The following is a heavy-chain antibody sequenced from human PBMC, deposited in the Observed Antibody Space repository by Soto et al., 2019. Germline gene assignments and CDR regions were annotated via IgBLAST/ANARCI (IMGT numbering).Heavy chain of an antibody. CDR1: GFTFSRYG. CDR3: ARRGWDAFDI. J-gene: IGHJ3*02. CDR2: ISYDGSNK. V-gene: IGHV3-30*03. Sequence: QVQLVESGGGVVQPGRSLRLSCAASGFTFSRYGMHWVRQAPGKGLEWVAVISYDGSNKYYADSVKGRFTISRDNSKNTLYLQMNSLRAEDTAVYYCARRGWDAFDIWGQGTMVTVSS.